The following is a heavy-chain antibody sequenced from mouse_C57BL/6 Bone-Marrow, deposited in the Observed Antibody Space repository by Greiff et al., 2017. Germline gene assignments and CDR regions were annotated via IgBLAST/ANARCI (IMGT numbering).Heavy chain of an antibody. J-gene: IGHJ2*01. D-gene: IGHD1-1*01. V-gene: IGHV1-15*01. CDR1: GYTFTDYE. Sequence: VQLKESGAELVRPGASVTLSCKASGYTFTDYEMNWVKQTPVHGLEWIGAIDPETGGTSYNQKFKGKAILTADKSSSTAYMELRSLTSDDSAVYYCTRDEVISGFYSYYLDYWGQGTTLTVSS. CDR2: IDPETGGT. CDR3: TRDEVISGFYSYYLDY.